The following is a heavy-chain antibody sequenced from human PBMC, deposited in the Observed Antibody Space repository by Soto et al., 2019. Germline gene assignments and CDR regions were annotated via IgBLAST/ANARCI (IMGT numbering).Heavy chain of an antibody. CDR3: ARRESETGYSDPPPWYYGMDV. CDR1: GYRFTGFW. D-gene: IGHD5-18*01. V-gene: IGHV5-10-1*01. Sequence: PGESLKISCKGSGYRFTGFWINWVRQMPGKGLEWMGRIDPSNSYSKYSPTFQGHISISVDKSTNTAHLQWSSLKASDTAIYYCARRESETGYSDPPPWYYGMDVWGQGTMVTVSS. CDR2: IDPSNSYS. J-gene: IGHJ6*02.